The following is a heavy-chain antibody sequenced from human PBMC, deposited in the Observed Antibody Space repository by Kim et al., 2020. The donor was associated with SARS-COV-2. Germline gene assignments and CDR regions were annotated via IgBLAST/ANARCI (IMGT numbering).Heavy chain of an antibody. V-gene: IGHV1-18*01. CDR3: ARPTSAVAGYYYYGMDV. CDR1: GYTFTSYG. Sequence: ASVKVSCKASGYTFTSYGISWVRQAPGQGLEWMGWISAYNGNTNYAQKLQGRVTMTTDTSTSTAYMELRSLRSDDTAVYYCARPTSAVAGYYYYGMDVWGQGTTVTVSS. J-gene: IGHJ6*02. D-gene: IGHD6-19*01. CDR2: ISAYNGNT.